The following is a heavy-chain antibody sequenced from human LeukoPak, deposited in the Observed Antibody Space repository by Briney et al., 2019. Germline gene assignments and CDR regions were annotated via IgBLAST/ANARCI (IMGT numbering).Heavy chain of an antibody. CDR2: IIPIFGTA. J-gene: IGHJ4*02. V-gene: IGHV1-69*13. CDR3: ARAPEYYGSGSYYNH. Sequence: SVKVSCKASGGTFSSYAISWVRQAPGQGLEWMGGIIPIFGTANYAQKFQGRVTITADESTSTAYMELSSLRSEDTAVYYCARAPEYYGSGSYYNHWGQGTLVTVSS. D-gene: IGHD3-10*01. CDR1: GGTFSSYA.